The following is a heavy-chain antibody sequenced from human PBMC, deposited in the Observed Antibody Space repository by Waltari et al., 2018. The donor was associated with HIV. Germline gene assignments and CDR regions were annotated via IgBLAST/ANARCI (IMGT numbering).Heavy chain of an antibody. D-gene: IGHD4-4*01. CDR1: GFTFNSHW. J-gene: IGHJ5*02. CDR3: ARLQWATQTVDH. V-gene: IGHV3-7*01. CDR2: IKEDGSEI. Sequence: LVESGGGMVQPGGSLRLPCADSGFTFNSHWMTWVRHAPAKGLEWLGNIKEDGSEIYSVDSVPGRFTISRDNTKNSVYLQVNGLGVDDTAVYYCARLQWATQTVDHWGQGTLVTVSS.